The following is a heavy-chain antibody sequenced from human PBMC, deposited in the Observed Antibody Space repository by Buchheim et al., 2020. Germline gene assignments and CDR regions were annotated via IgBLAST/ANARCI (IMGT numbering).Heavy chain of an antibody. V-gene: IGHV5-51*01. D-gene: IGHD1-1*01. CDR2: IYPDDSDA. CDR1: GYRFTSQW. J-gene: IGHJ4*02. Sequence: EVQLVQSGAEVKKPGESLKMSCEGSGYRFTSQWIGWVRQMPGKGLEWMGIIYPDDSDARYSPSFQGQVTISVDKSISTAYLQWSSLKASDTAMHYCARRGRTGTTPNYFDLWGQGTL. CDR3: ARRGRTGTTPNYFDL.